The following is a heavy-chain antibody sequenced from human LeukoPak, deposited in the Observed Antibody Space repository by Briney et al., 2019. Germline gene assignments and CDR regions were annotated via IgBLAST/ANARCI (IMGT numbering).Heavy chain of an antibody. CDR3: ARQARGIAAAGNKLYYYYYMDV. Sequence: SETLSPTCTVSGGSISSYYWNWIRQPPGKGLEWIGYIYYSGSTNYNPSLKSRVTISVDTSKNQFSLKLSSVTAADTAVYYCARQARGIAAAGNKLYYYYYMDVWGKGTTVTISS. CDR2: IYYSGST. J-gene: IGHJ6*03. D-gene: IGHD6-13*01. V-gene: IGHV4-59*08. CDR1: GGSISSYY.